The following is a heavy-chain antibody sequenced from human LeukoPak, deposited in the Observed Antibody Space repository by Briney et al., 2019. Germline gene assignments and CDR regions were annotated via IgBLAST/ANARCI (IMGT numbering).Heavy chain of an antibody. D-gene: IGHD2-15*01. J-gene: IGHJ4*02. CDR2: ISSSSSYI. V-gene: IGHV3-21*01. Sequence: PGGSLRLSCAASGFTFSSYSMNWVRQAPGKGLEWVSSISSSSSYIYYADSVKGRFTTSRDNAKNSLYLQMNSLRAEDTAVYYCARGALGYCSGGSCYSFDYWGQGTLVTVSS. CDR1: GFTFSSYS. CDR3: ARGALGYCSGGSCYSFDY.